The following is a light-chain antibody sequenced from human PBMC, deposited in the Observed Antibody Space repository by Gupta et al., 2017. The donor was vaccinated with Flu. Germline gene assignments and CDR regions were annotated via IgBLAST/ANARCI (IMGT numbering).Light chain of an antibody. J-gene: IGKJ1*01. CDR3: QQSYLTPVT. CDR2: LAS. CDR1: QNIRTY. V-gene: IGKV1-39*01. Sequence: DIQMPQSPSSLSASPGDSVTITCRASQNIRTYVHWYQQKPGKAPKLLVFLASRLGSGVPSRFTGSGSDTDFSLSISSLQPEDFATYYCQQSYLTPVTFGQGTRVEL.